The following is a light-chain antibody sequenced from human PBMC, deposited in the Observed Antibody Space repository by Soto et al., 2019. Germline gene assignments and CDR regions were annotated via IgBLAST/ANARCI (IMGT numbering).Light chain of an antibody. CDR3: QHYGRTPPGYT. V-gene: IGKV3-20*01. CDR2: GTS. CDR1: QSVSSNY. Sequence: EIVVTQSPGTLSLSPGERATLSCRASQSVSSNYLAWYQQKPGQAPRLLIYGTSSRATGIPDRFSGSGSGTDFTLTISRLEPEDFAVYYCQHYGRTPPGYTFGQGTKLEIK. J-gene: IGKJ2*01.